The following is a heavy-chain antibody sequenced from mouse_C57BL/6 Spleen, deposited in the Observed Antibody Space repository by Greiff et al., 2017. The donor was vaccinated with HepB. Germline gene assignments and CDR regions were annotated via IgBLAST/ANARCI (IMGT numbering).Heavy chain of an antibody. V-gene: IGHV2-2*01. D-gene: IGHD1-1*01. Sequence: VKLVESGPGLVQPSQSLSITCTVSGFSLTSYGVHWVRQSPGKGLEWLGVIWSGGSTDYNAAFISRLSISKDNSKSQVFFKMNSLQADDTAIYYCAREGGTTVVNYFDYWGQGTTLTVSS. CDR3: AREGGTTVVNYFDY. CDR1: GFSLTSYG. CDR2: IWSGGST. J-gene: IGHJ2*01.